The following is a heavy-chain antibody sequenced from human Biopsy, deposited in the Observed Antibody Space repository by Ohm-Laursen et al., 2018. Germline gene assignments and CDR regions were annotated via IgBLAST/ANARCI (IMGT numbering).Heavy chain of an antibody. J-gene: IGHJ4*02. Sequence: SVKVSCTSSGGTFINYAISWVRQAPGQGLEWMGGIITMFGTANYAQMFQGRVTISADESTSTSYMELSSLTTEDTAIYYCARGPHSGSHSCFDYWGRGTLVTVSS. CDR2: IITMFGTA. D-gene: IGHD1-26*01. CDR3: ARGPHSGSHSCFDY. V-gene: IGHV1-69*13. CDR1: GGTFINYA.